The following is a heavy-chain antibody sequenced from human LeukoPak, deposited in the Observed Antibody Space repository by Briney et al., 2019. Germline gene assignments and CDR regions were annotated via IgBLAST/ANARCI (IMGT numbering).Heavy chain of an antibody. D-gene: IGHD5-24*01. J-gene: IGHJ4*02. CDR1: GFTFSTYA. CDR2: ILVSGGNT. V-gene: IGHV3-23*01. CDR3: ARDIVWLQLEY. Sequence: PGGSLRLSCVASGFTFSTYAMSWVRQAPGKGLEWVSAILVSGGNTYYADSAKGRFTISRDNARNSLYLQMSSLRVEDTAVYYCARDIVWLQLEYWGQGTLVTVSS.